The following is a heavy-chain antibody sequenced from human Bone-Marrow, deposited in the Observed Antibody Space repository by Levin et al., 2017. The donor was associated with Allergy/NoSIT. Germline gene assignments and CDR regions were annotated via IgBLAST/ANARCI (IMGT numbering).Heavy chain of an antibody. CDR1: GFTFEDYA. D-gene: IGHD1-26*01. Sequence: GGSLRLSCAASGFTFEDYAMHWVRQTPGKGLEWVSGISWNSGSIGYVDSVKGRFTISRDNAKNSLYLQMNSLRAEDTALYYCAKARGSGSYYDTVDIWGQGTMVTVSS. CDR2: ISWNSGSI. J-gene: IGHJ3*02. CDR3: AKARGSGSYYDTVDI. V-gene: IGHV3-9*01.